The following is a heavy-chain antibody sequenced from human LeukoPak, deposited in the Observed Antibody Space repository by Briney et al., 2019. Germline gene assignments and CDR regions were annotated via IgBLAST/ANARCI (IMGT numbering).Heavy chain of an antibody. CDR3: AKLLRLEYYYDSSGLDY. Sequence: GGSLRLSCAASGFTFSNAYMNWVRQAPGKGLEWVGRIKPKTDGETTEYAAPVKGRFSISRDDSKNMLYLQMNSLRAEDTAVYYCAKLLRLEYYYDSSGLDYWGQGTLVTVSS. CDR1: GFTFSNAY. J-gene: IGHJ4*02. V-gene: IGHV3-15*07. CDR2: IKPKTDGETT. D-gene: IGHD3-22*01.